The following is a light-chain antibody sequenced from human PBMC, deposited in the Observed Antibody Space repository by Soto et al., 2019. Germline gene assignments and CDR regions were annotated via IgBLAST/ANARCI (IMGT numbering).Light chain of an antibody. J-gene: IGLJ2*01. Sequence: QSALTQPASVSGSPGQSITISCTGTSSDVGSYNLVSWYQQQPGKAPKLMVYEGSKRPSGVSNRFSGSKSGNTASLTISGLQAEDEDDYYCCSYAGSSTFHVVFGGGTQLTVL. CDR3: CSYAGSSTFHVV. CDR1: SSDVGSYNL. V-gene: IGLV2-23*03. CDR2: EGS.